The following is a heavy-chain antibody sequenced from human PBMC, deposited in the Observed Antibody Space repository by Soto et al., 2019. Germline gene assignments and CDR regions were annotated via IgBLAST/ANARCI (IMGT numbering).Heavy chain of an antibody. J-gene: IGHJ4*02. CDR3: AAEYYYGDSEPRGRLD. Sequence: QMQLVQSGPEVKKPGTSVTVSCKASGFTFTHSAIQWVRQARGQSLEWIGWIVVGSGNTNYAPKLQERVTITWDMSTFTAYMELSSLRSEDTAGYYCAAEYYYGDSEPRGRLDWCQGTLVSVSS. V-gene: IGHV1-58*02. D-gene: IGHD3-10*01. CDR2: IVVGSGNT. CDR1: GFTFTHSA.